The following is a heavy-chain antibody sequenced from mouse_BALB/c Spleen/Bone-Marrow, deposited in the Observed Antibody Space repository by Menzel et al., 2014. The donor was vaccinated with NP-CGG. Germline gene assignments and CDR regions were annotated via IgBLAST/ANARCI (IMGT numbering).Heavy chain of an antibody. Sequence: VQLQQSGGGLVQPGGSRKLSCAASGFTFSSFGMHWVRRAPGKGLEWVAYISSGSSNINYADTVKGRFTISRDNPKNTLFLQMTSLRSEDTAMYYCARWGYYYAMDYWGQGTSVTVSS. D-gene: IGHD2-2*01. CDR1: GFTFSSFG. J-gene: IGHJ4*01. V-gene: IGHV5-17*02. CDR2: ISSGSSNI. CDR3: ARWGYYYAMDY.